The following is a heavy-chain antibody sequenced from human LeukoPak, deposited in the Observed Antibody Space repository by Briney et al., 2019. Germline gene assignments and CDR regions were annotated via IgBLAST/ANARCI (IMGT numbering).Heavy chain of an antibody. CDR2: IYTSGST. D-gene: IGHD3-22*01. Sequence: SETLSLTCTVSGGSISSYYWSWIRQPAGKGLEWIGRIYTSGSTNYNPSLKSRVTMSVDTSKNQFSLRLSSVTAADTAVYYCARVTGYIVEDYFDYWGQGTLVTVSS. V-gene: IGHV4-4*07. CDR3: ARVTGYIVEDYFDY. J-gene: IGHJ4*02. CDR1: GGSISSYY.